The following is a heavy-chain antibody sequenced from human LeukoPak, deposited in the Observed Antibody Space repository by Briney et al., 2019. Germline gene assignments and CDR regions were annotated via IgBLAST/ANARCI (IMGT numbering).Heavy chain of an antibody. CDR2: ISPSGTDI. CDR3: ARAEDYGDYSFPYYMDV. D-gene: IGHD4-17*01. V-gene: IGHV3-11*04. Sequence: PGGSLRLSCAVSGFTFTDTYMTWIRQAPGKGLESLSYISPSGTDISYADSVEGRFTISRDNAKNSLYLQMNSLRAEDTAVYYCARAEDYGDYSFPYYMDVWGKGTTVTVSS. CDR1: GFTFTDTY. J-gene: IGHJ6*03.